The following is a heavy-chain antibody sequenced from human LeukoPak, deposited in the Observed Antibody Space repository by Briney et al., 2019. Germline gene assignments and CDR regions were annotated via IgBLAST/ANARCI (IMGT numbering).Heavy chain of an antibody. D-gene: IGHD6-6*01. V-gene: IGHV4-31*03. CDR2: IYYSGGT. CDR1: GGSISSGGYC. J-gene: IGHJ4*02. Sequence: SETLSLTCTVSGGSISSGGYCWSWIRQHPGKGLEWIGYIYYSGGTYYNPSLKSRVTISVDTSKNQFSLKLSSVTAADTAVYYCARGTGIAARRGYFDYWGQGTLVTVSS. CDR3: ARGTGIAARRGYFDY.